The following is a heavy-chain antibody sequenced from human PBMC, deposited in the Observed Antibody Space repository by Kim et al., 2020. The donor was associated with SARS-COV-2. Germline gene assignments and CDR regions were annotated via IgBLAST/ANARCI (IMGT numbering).Heavy chain of an antibody. Sequence: GGSLRLSCAASGITITHNYMSWVRQAPGKGLEWVSSIYGGTITHYADSVKGRCTISKDTSAKTLLLEMNNLRAEDTALYYCATFRTFTGLDAFNLWGQGTMVRVSS. CDR3: ATFRTFTGLDAFNL. CDR1: GITITHNY. CDR2: IYGGTIT. J-gene: IGHJ3*01. D-gene: IGHD3-3*02. V-gene: IGHV3-53*01.